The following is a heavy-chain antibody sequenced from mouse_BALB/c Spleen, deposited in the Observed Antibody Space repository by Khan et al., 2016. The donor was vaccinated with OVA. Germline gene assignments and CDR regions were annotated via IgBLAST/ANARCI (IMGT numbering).Heavy chain of an antibody. CDR1: GYSITSDYA. Sequence: EVQLQESGPGLVKPSQSLSLTCTVTGYSITSDYAWNWIRQFPGNTLEWMGYISYSGRTSYNPSLKSRISVTRDTSKNQFFLQLNSVTTEDTATYYCAMGRTYWGQGTLVTVSA. J-gene: IGHJ3*01. V-gene: IGHV3-2*02. CDR3: AMGRTY. D-gene: IGHD4-1*01. CDR2: ISYSGRT.